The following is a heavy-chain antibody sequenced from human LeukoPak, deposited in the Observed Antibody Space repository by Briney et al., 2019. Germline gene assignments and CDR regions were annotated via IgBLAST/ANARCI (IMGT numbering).Heavy chain of an antibody. V-gene: IGHV4-4*02. CDR1: GGSVTSTNW. D-gene: IGHD3-3*01. J-gene: IGHJ4*02. Sequence: SETLSLTCDVYGGSVTSTNWWTWVRQPPGKGLEWIGEVHLDGRTNYNPSLKSRPIMSVDTTENHISLKMTSVPAADTAVYYCAREGGFYRPLDYSGQGTLVTVSS. CDR2: VHLDGRT. CDR3: AREGGFYRPLDY.